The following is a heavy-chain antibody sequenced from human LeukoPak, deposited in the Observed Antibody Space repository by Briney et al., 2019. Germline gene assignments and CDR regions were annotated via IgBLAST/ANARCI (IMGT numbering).Heavy chain of an antibody. D-gene: IGHD6-13*01. V-gene: IGHV1-46*01. J-gene: IGHJ4*02. Sequence: ASVKVSCKASGYTFTDYYMHWVRQAPGQGLEWMGFINPSGGSTSYAQKFQGRVTMTRDTSTSTVYMELSSLRSEDTAVYYCASLVSYSSSWHDQCYFDYWGQGTLVTVSS. CDR3: ASLVSYSSSWHDQCYFDY. CDR1: GYTFTDYY. CDR2: INPSGGST.